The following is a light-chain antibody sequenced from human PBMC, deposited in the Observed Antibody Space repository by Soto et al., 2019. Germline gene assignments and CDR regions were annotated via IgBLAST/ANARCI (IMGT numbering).Light chain of an antibody. CDR1: QDITNY. CDR3: QQYDNLPLT. J-gene: IGKJ4*01. Sequence: DIQMTQSPSSLSASVGDKVTITCQASQDITNYLNWYQQKPGKAPELLIYDASNLETGVPSRFSGSRSGTDFSFTISSLQPEDIATYYCQQYDNLPLTFGGGTKVEIK. V-gene: IGKV1-33*01. CDR2: DAS.